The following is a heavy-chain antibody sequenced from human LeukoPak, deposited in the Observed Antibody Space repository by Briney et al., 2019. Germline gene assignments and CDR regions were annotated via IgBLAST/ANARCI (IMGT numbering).Heavy chain of an antibody. D-gene: IGHD2-21*01. V-gene: IGHV4-59*12. CDR3: ARGDDSYYFDY. CDR1: GGSISSYY. Sequence: KPSETLSLTCTVSGGSISSYYWSWIRQPPGKGLEWIGEIYHSGSTNYNPSLKSRVTISVDKSKNQFSLKLSSVTAADTAVYYCARGDDSYYFDYWGQGTLVTVSS. CDR2: IYHSGST. J-gene: IGHJ4*02.